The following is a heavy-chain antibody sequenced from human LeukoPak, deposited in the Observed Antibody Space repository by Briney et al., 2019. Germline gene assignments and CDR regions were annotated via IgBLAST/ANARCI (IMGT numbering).Heavy chain of an antibody. CDR2: INPNSGGT. CDR1: GYTFTGYY. D-gene: IGHD3-16*01. J-gene: IGHJ5*02. CDR3: ARVLYDSNWFDP. V-gene: IGHV1-2*02. Sequence: ASVKVSCKASGYTFTGYYMHWVRQAPGQGLEWMGWINPNSGGTNYAQKFQGRVTMTWDTSISTAHMELSRLRSDDTAVYYCARVLYDSNWFDPWGQGTLVTVSS.